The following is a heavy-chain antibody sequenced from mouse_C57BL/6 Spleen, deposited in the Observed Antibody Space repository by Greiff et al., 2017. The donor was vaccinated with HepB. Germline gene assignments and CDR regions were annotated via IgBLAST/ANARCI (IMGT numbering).Heavy chain of an antibody. J-gene: IGHJ4*01. CDR2: IDPSDSYI. CDR3: ARRDGGAMDY. D-gene: IGHD1-2*01. CDR1: GYTFTSYW. V-gene: IGHV1-50*01. Sequence: VQLQQPGAELVKPGASVKLSCKASGYTFTSYWMQWVKQRPGQGLEWIGEIDPSDSYINYNQKFKGKATLTVDTSSSTAYMQLSSLTSEDSAVYYCARRDGGAMDYWGQGTSVTVSS.